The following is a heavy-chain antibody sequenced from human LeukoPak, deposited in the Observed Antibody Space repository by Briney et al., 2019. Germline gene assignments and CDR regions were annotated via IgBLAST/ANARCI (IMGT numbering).Heavy chain of an antibody. V-gene: IGHV3-23*01. CDR3: ATLRDGGYVVDAFDI. CDR2: ISGNGGST. J-gene: IGHJ3*02. Sequence: GGSLRLSCAPSGFTFSSYAMSWVRQAPGKGLEWVSAISGNGGSTYYADSVKGRFTISRDNSKNTLYLQMNSLRAEDTAVYYCATLRDGGYVVDAFDIWGQGTMVTVSS. D-gene: IGHD5-12*01. CDR1: GFTFSSYA.